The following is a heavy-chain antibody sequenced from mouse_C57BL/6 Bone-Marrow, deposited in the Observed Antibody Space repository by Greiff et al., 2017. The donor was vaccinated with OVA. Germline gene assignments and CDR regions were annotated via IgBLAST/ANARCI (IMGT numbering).Heavy chain of an antibody. CDR1: GYTFTDYY. CDR3: ARSHDGSSVWYFDV. J-gene: IGHJ1*03. Sequence: EVQLQQSGPELVKPGASVKISCKASGYTFTDYYMNWVKQSHGKSLEWIGDINPNNGGTSYNQKFKGKATLTVDKSSSTAYMELRSLTSEDSAVYYCARSHDGSSVWYFDVWGTGTTVTVSA. CDR2: INPNNGGT. V-gene: IGHV1-26*01. D-gene: IGHD1-1*01.